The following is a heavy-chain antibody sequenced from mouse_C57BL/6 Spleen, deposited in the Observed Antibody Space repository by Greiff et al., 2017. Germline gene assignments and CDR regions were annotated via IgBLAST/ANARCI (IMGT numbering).Heavy chain of an antibody. D-gene: IGHD4-1*01. CDR2: IDPENGDT. CDR1: GFNIKDDY. J-gene: IGHJ3*01. Sequence: EVQLQQSGAELVRPGASVKLSCTASGFNIKDDYMHWVKQRPEQGLEWIGWIDPENGDTEYASKFKGKATLTADTSSNQDYLQLSSLTSEDTAVYYYTTPSSWDYAYWGQGTLVTVSA. V-gene: IGHV14-4*01. CDR3: TTPSSWDYAY.